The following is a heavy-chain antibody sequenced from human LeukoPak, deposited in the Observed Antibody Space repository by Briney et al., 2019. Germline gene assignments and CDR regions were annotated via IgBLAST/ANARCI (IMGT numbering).Heavy chain of an antibody. CDR1: GGSIRSYY. CDR2: AYYSGST. V-gene: IGHV4-59*01. D-gene: IGHD3-10*01. CDR3: AKVRFLGVDPIDY. J-gene: IGHJ4*02. Sequence: SETLSLTCTVSGGSIRSYYWSWIRQPPGKGLEWIGYAYYSGSTNYNPSLKSRVTISVDTSKNQFSLRLSSVTSADTALYYCAKVRFLGVDPIDYWGQGTLVTVSS.